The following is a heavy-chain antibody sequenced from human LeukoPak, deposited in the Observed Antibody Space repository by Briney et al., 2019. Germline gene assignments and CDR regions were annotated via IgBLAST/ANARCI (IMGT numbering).Heavy chain of an antibody. J-gene: IGHJ4*02. CDR1: GLIVSNNY. CDR3: TTTAGYNYGQY. Sequence: LTGGSLRLSGAASGLIVSNNYMNWVRQAPGKGLEWVSALYIGGNTYYADSVRGRFTISRDNSKNTLYLQMNSLRAEDTAIYYCTTTAGYNYGQYWGQGTLVTVSS. V-gene: IGHV3-53*01. D-gene: IGHD5-18*01. CDR2: LYIGGNT.